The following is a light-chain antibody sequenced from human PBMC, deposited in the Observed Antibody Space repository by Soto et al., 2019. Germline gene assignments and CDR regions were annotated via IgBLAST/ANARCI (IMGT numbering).Light chain of an antibody. CDR1: SSDVGGYNF. V-gene: IGLV2-8*01. J-gene: IGLJ2*01. Sequence: QYALTQPPSASGSPGQSVTISCTGTSSDVGGYNFVSWYQQHPGKAPKLMIYEDSDRPSGVPDRFSGSKSGNTASLTVSGLQAEDEADYYCSSYAGSNIVVFGGGTKVTVL. CDR3: SSYAGSNIVV. CDR2: EDS.